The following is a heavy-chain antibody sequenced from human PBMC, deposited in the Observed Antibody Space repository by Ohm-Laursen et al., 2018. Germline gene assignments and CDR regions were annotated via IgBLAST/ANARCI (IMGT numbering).Heavy chain of an antibody. J-gene: IGHJ4*02. Sequence: SQTLSLTCAVYGGSFSGYYWSWIRQPPGKGLEWIGEINHSGSTYYNPSLKSRVTISVDTSKNQFSLKLSSVTAADTAVYYCASVTIVGATVGYWGQGTLVTVSS. CDR2: INHSGST. D-gene: IGHD1-26*01. CDR3: ASVTIVGATVGY. V-gene: IGHV4-34*01. CDR1: GGSFSGYY.